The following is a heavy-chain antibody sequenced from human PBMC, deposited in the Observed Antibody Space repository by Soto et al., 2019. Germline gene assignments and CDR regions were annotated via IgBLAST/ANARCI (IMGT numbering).Heavy chain of an antibody. D-gene: IGHD1-1*01. CDR3: AKERIGIQGRFES. V-gene: IGHV3-53*01. CDR2: IIPSATT. CDR1: GFSFSDYP. J-gene: IGHJ4*02. Sequence: GGSLRLSCAASGFSFSDYPKHWVRQAPGKGLESVALIIPSATTYYADPVKGRFTISRDNFKNTVYLELNSLKSDDTAVYYCAKERIGIQGRFESWGPGTLVTVSS.